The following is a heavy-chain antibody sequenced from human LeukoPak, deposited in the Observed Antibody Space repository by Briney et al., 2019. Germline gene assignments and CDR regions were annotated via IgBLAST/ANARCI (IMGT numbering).Heavy chain of an antibody. CDR2: IDPSDSYT. CDR1: GYSFTSYW. V-gene: IGHV5-10-1*01. Sequence: KPGESLRISCKGSGYSFTSYWISWVRQMPGKGLEWMGRIDPSDSYTNYSPSFQGHVTISADKSISTAYLQWSSLKASETAMYYCARQLGYSSGWYVVGYWGQGTLVTVSS. CDR3: ARQLGYSSGWYVVGY. D-gene: IGHD6-19*01. J-gene: IGHJ4*02.